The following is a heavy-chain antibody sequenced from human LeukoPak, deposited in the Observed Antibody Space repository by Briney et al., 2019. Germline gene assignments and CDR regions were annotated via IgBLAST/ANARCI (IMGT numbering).Heavy chain of an antibody. J-gene: IGHJ4*02. V-gene: IGHV3-21*01. CDR3: ARDLGGYCSSTSCYDTDY. CDR1: GFTFSSYS. Sequence: PGGSLRLSCAASGFTFSSYSMNWVRQAPGKGLEWVSSISSSSSYIYYADSVKGRFTISRDNAKKSLYLQMNSLRAEDTAVYYCARDLGGYCSSTSCYDTDYWGQGTLVTVSS. CDR2: ISSSSSYI. D-gene: IGHD2-2*01.